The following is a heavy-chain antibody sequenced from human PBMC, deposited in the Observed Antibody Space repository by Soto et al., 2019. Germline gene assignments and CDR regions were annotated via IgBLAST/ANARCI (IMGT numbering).Heavy chain of an antibody. CDR3: AKEKDYYDSSGYYRLAPTLVDY. Sequence: PGGSLRLSCAASGFTFSSYGMHWVRQAPGKGLEWVAVISYDGSNKYYADSVKGRFTISRDNSKNTLYLQMNSLRAEDTAVYYCAKEKDYYDSSGYYRLAPTLVDYWGQGTLVTVSS. D-gene: IGHD3-22*01. V-gene: IGHV3-30*18. J-gene: IGHJ4*02. CDR2: ISYDGSNK. CDR1: GFTFSSYG.